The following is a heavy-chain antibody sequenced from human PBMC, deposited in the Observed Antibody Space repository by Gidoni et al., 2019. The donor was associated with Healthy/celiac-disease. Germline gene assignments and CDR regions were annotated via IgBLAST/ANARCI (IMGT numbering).Heavy chain of an antibody. V-gene: IGHV2-26*01. CDR3: ARIWDYGDYSDAFDI. CDR1: GFSLSNARMG. D-gene: IGHD4-17*01. CDR2: ILSNDEK. J-gene: IGHJ3*02. Sequence: QGNLKEYGPVLVKPTETLTLTCTVAGFSLSNARMGVSWIRQPPGKALEWLAHILSNDEKSYSTSLKSRLTISTDTSKSQVVLTMTNMDPVDTATYYCARIWDYGDYSDAFDIWGQGTMVTVSS.